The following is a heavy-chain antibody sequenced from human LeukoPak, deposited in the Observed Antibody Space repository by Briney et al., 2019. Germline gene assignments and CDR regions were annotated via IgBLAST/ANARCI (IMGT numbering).Heavy chain of an antibody. CDR2: ISGSSGAT. CDR1: GFAFSRND. J-gene: IGHJ6*03. V-gene: IGHV3-23*01. Sequence: GGSLRLSCAASGFAFSRNDMFWVRQAPGEGLEWVSCISGSSGATYYADSVRGRFTISRDNSKNTLYLQMNSLRAEDTAVYYCAKDSAAAGNYYYYMDVWGKGTTVTVSS. D-gene: IGHD6-13*01. CDR3: AKDSAAAGNYYYYMDV.